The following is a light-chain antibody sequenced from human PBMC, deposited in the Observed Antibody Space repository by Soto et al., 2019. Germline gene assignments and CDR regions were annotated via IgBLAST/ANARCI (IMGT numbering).Light chain of an antibody. CDR1: QNVSSY. J-gene: IGKJ2*01. Sequence: EIVLTQSPATLSLSPGERATLSCRASQNVSSYLAWYQHKPGQAPRLLIYDASNRATGIPARFSGSGSGTDFTLTISSLEPEDFAVYYCQQRSNWQYTFGQGTKLEIK. CDR2: DAS. CDR3: QQRSNWQYT. V-gene: IGKV3-11*01.